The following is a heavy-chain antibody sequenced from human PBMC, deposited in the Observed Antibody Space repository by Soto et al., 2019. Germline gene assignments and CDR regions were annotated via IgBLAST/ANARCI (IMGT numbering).Heavy chain of an antibody. Sequence: NPSETLSLTCTVSNGSISNFYWNWIRQSAGKGLEWIGRIHGSGSATYNPSLRSRVTMSVDTSKNQFSLKVNSVTGADTAVYYCARSSHKESWFDPGGQGTLVTVSS. V-gene: IGHV4-4*07. CDR2: IHGSGSA. J-gene: IGHJ5*02. CDR1: NGSISNFY. D-gene: IGHD6-13*01. CDR3: ARSSHKESWFDP.